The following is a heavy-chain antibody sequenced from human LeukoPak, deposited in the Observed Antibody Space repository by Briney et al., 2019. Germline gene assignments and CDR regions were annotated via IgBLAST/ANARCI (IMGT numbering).Heavy chain of an antibody. CDR1: GFTVTSNY. CDR3: ARDRVIYGDYVMFDY. Sequence: GGSLRLSCAASGFTVTSNYMSWVRQAPGKGLEWVSVIYSGGSTYYADTVKGRFTISRDISKNTVSLQMNSMRAEDTGVYYCARDRVIYGDYVMFDYWGQGTLVTVSS. D-gene: IGHD4-17*01. V-gene: IGHV3-66*01. J-gene: IGHJ4*02. CDR2: IYSGGST.